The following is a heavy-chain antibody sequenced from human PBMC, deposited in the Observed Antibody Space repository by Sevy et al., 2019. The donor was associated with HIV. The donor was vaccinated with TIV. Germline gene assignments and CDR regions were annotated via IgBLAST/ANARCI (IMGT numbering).Heavy chain of an antibody. V-gene: IGHV3-73*01. CDR3: TRRGYSYGDYYYYMDV. CDR1: GFPFIGPA. CDR2: IRSKANSYAT. Sequence: GGSLRLSCAASGFPFIGPAMPWFRQASGKGLGWVGRIRSKANSYATAFAASVKGGFTISRDDSKNTAYLQINSLKTEDTAVYYCTRRGYSYGDYYYYMDVWGKGTTVTVSS. J-gene: IGHJ6*03. D-gene: IGHD5-18*01.